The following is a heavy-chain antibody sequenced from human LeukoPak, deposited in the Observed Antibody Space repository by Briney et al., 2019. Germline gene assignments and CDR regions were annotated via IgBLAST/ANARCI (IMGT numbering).Heavy chain of an antibody. D-gene: IGHD2-8*02. V-gene: IGHV3-30*02. CDR3: VKDPGTGGNFDY. CDR1: GFTSSNYG. CDR2: INYDGSKK. J-gene: IGHJ4*02. Sequence: GALRLSSAASGFTSSNYGMHWVRRAPGKGREWVTFINYDGSKKYYPDSVKGRFTISKDNSKNTLYLLMNTLRTDDTAVYYCVKDPGTGGNFDYWGQGTLVTVSS.